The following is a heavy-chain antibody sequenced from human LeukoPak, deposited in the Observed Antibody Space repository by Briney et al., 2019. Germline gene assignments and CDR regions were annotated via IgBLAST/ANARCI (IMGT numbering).Heavy chain of an antibody. J-gene: IGHJ5*02. CDR2: INHSGST. Sequence: SETLSLTCAVYGGSFSGYYWSWIRQPPGKGLEWIGEINHSGSTNYNPSLKSRVTISVDTSKNQFSPKLSSVTAADTAVYYCARRLNYYDVPFDPWGQGTLVTVSS. CDR3: ARRLNYYDVPFDP. CDR1: GGSFSGYY. V-gene: IGHV4-34*01. D-gene: IGHD3-22*01.